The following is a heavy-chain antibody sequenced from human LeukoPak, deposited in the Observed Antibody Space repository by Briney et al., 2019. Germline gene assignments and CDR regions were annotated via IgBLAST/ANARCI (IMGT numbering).Heavy chain of an antibody. J-gene: IGHJ4*02. CDR2: IQTSGST. V-gene: IGHV4-4*07. Sequence: PSETLSLTCTVSGVSISRYYWSWIRQLAGKGLQGIGRIQTSGSTNYNPSLESRILMSVDTSKNQFSLKLTSVTAADTAVYYCAGDHQDYGANSALWYWGQGTLVIVSS. D-gene: IGHD4-23*01. CDR3: AGDHQDYGANSALWY. CDR1: GVSISRYY.